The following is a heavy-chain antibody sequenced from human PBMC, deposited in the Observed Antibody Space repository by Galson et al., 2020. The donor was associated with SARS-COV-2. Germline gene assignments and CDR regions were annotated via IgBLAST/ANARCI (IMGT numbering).Heavy chain of an antibody. J-gene: IGHJ5*02. CDR1: GFSFSTYA. Sequence: GESLKISCAASGFSFSTYAMHWVRQAPGKGLEWVAVIWPDGSHKSYADSVKGRFIISRDNSKNTLYLQMISLRAEDTAVYYCARDYYGSGSYDNWFDPWGQGTLVTVSS. V-gene: IGHV3-33*01. CDR3: ARDYYGSGSYDNWFDP. D-gene: IGHD3-10*01. CDR2: IWPDGSHK.